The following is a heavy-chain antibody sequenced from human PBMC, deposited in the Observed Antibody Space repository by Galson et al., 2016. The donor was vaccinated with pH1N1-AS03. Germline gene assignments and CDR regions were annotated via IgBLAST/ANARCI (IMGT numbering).Heavy chain of an antibody. CDR2: IRHDGSNR. CDR3: AQDRVNGIDATTRWFAP. D-gene: IGHD1/OR15-1a*01. J-gene: IGHJ5*02. Sequence: SLRLSCAASGFTFSSYGMHWVRQAPGKGLEWVTFIRHDGSNRYYADSVKGRFTISRDNSKNTLFLQMNSLRPEDTAVYYCAQDRVNGIDATTRWFAPWGQGAQVTASS. V-gene: IGHV3-30*02. CDR1: GFTFSSYG.